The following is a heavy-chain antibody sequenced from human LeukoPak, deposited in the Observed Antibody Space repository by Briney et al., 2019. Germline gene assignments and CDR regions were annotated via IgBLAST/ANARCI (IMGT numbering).Heavy chain of an antibody. Sequence: GGSLRLSCAASGFNFNSYTMNWVRQAPGKGLEWVSSISSSSSYIYYADSVKGRFTISRDNAKNSLYLQMNSLRAEDTAVYYCARRNGGAFDYWGQGTLVTVSS. CDR2: ISSSSSYI. CDR3: ARRNGGAFDY. V-gene: IGHV3-21*01. CDR1: GFNFNSYT. D-gene: IGHD3-16*01. J-gene: IGHJ4*02.